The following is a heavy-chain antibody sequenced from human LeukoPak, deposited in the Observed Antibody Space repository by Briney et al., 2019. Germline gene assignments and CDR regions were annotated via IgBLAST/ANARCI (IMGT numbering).Heavy chain of an antibody. Sequence: PSETLSLTCTVSGVSISTSRYYWGWIRQPPGKGLEWIGNVYYTGPTYYNASLKSRVTISVDTSKNQFSLKLSSVTAADTAVYYCARGPSITMVRGGQWYYYMDVWGKGTTVTISS. V-gene: IGHV4-39*07. J-gene: IGHJ6*03. CDR3: ARGPSITMVRGGQWYYYMDV. D-gene: IGHD3-10*01. CDR2: VYYTGPT. CDR1: GVSISTSRYY.